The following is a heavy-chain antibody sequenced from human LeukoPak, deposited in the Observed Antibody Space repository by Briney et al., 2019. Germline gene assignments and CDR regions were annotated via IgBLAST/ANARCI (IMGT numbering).Heavy chain of an antibody. Sequence: ASVKVSCKASGYTFTDDYIHWVRQAPGQGLEWMGWINVNSGGTNYAQKFYARVTMTRDTSISTAYMELSRLRSDDTAVYYCARVLKSGIARFDPWGQGTLVTVSS. CDR2: INVNSGGT. CDR3: ARVLKSGIARFDP. J-gene: IGHJ5*02. D-gene: IGHD1-26*01. CDR1: GYTFTDDY. V-gene: IGHV1-2*02.